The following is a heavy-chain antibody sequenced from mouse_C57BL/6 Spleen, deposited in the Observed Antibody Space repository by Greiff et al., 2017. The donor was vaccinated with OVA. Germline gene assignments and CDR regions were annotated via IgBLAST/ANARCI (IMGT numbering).Heavy chain of an antibody. CDR2: INPSSGYT. Sequence: QVHVKQSGAELAKPGASVKLSCKASGYTFTSYWMHWVKQRPGQGLEWIGYINPSSGYTKYNQKFKDKATLTADKSSSTAYMQLSSLTYEDSAVYYCARGDSNYYFDYWGQGTTLTVSS. CDR1: GYTFTSYW. CDR3: ARGDSNYYFDY. J-gene: IGHJ2*01. V-gene: IGHV1-7*01. D-gene: IGHD2-5*01.